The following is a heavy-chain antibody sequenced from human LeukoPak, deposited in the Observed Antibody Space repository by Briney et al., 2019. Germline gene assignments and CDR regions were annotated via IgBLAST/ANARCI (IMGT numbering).Heavy chain of an antibody. V-gene: IGHV4-31*03. CDR1: GGSISSGGYY. D-gene: IGHD3-3*01. J-gene: IGHJ4*02. Sequence: SETLSLTCTVSGGSISSGGYYWSWIRQHPGKGLEWIGYIYYSGGTYYNPSLKSRVTISVDTSKNQFSLKLSSVTAADTAVYYCARGDFWSGPFDYWGQGTLVTVSS. CDR3: ARGDFWSGPFDY. CDR2: IYYSGGT.